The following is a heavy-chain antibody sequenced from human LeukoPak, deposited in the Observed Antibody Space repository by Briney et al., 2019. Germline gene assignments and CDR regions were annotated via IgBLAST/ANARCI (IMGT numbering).Heavy chain of an antibody. Sequence: KPSETLSLTCAVYGGSFSNYYLSWVSQPPGKGLEWIGEITHHGSTNYNPSLKSRVTISVDTSKNQFSLKLSSVAAADTAVYYCAPIFGDYSDFDSWGQGTLVTVSS. CDR3: APIFGDYSDFDS. J-gene: IGHJ4*02. CDR1: GGSFSNYY. V-gene: IGHV4-34*01. CDR2: ITHHGST. D-gene: IGHD4-17*01.